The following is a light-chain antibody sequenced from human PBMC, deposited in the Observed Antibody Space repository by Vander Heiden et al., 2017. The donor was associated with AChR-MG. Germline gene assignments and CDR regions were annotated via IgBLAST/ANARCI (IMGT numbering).Light chain of an antibody. J-gene: IGLJ3*02. CDR2: GEN. CDR1: CLRKYY. CDR3: NSRDNSGSHLV. V-gene: IGLV3-19*01. Sequence: SSELTQDPAVSVALGQTVKITCQGDCLRKYYASWYQQKPGQAPLLLFYGENKRPSGIPDRFSGSSAGDTASLTITGAQAEDEADYYCNSRDNSGSHLVLGGGTKLTVL.